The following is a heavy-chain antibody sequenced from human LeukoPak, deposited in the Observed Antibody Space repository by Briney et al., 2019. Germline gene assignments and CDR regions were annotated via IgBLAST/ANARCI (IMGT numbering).Heavy chain of an antibody. Sequence: SETLSLTCTVSGGSISSSDFYWGWIRQPPGKGLEWIGVISYSGGTSYNPSLKSRVTISVGTSKSHFSLKLSSVTAADTAIYYCARLDKGINAAHFDYWGQGTLVTVSS. CDR3: ARLDKGINAAHFDY. CDR1: GGSISSSDFY. D-gene: IGHD3-22*01. CDR2: ISYSGGT. J-gene: IGHJ4*02. V-gene: IGHV4-39*01.